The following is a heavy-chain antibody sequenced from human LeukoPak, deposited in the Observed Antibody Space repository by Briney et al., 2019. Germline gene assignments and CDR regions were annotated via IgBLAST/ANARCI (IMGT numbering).Heavy chain of an antibody. D-gene: IGHD2-2*01. J-gene: IGHJ4*02. CDR3: ARTGCSSFNCYLDY. Sequence: GGSLRLSCAASGFTFGSFAMRWVRQAPGKGLEWVSAITGSGGSTYYADSVKGRITISRDNSKNTLYLQMNSLRAEDTAVYYCARTGCSSFNCYLDYWGQGTLVTVSS. V-gene: IGHV3-23*01. CDR1: GFTFGSFA. CDR2: ITGSGGST.